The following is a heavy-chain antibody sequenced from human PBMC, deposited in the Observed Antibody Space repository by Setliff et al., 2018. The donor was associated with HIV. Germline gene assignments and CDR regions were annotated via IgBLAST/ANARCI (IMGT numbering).Heavy chain of an antibody. CDR1: GYTFSTYP. CDR2: ISAYNGNT. CDR3: ASGPLVYYDSPGAFDI. J-gene: IGHJ3*02. V-gene: IGHV1-18*01. Sequence: ASVKVSCKTTGYTFSTYPMHWVRQAPGQRLEWMGWISAYNGNTNYAQKLQGRVTMTTDTSTSTAYMELRSLRSDDTAVYYCASGPLVYYDSPGAFDIWGQGTMVTVSS. D-gene: IGHD3-22*01.